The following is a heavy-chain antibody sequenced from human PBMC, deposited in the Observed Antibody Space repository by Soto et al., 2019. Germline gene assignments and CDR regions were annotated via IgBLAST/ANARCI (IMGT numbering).Heavy chain of an antibody. CDR2: IYYSGST. CDR3: ATSLAYYYGSGSYYPFDY. Sequence: ETLSLTFTVSGGSISRYYWRWIRQPPGKGLEWIGYIYYSGSTNYNLSITSLFTISVDTSKNQFSLKLNSVTAADTAVYYCATSLAYYYGSGSYYPFDYWGQGSLVTV. J-gene: IGHJ4*02. V-gene: IGHV4-59*01. D-gene: IGHD3-10*01. CDR1: GGSISRYY.